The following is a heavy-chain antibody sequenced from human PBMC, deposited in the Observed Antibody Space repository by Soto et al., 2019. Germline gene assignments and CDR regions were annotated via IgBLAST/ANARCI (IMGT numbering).Heavy chain of an antibody. V-gene: IGHV4-59*01. CDR1: GGSISSYY. D-gene: IGHD6-13*01. CDR3: ARGTIRDSSSWPHFDY. J-gene: IGHJ4*02. CDR2: IYYSGST. Sequence: SETLSLTCTVSGGSISSYYWSWIRQPPGKGLEWIGYIYYSGSTNYNPSLKSRVTISVDTSKNQFSLKLSSVTAADTAVYYCARGTIRDSSSWPHFDYWGQGTLVTVSS.